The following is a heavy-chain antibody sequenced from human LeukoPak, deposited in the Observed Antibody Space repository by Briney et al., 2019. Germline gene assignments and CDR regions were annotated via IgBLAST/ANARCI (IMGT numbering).Heavy chain of an antibody. CDR1: GGTFSSYA. Sequence: EASVKVSCKASGGTFSSYAISWARQAPGQGLEWMGGIIPIFGTANYAQKFQGRVTITTDESTSTAYMELSSLRSEDTAVYYCARGYGSGSYWWFDPWGQGTLVTVSS. V-gene: IGHV1-69*05. CDR2: IIPIFGTA. CDR3: ARGYGSGSYWWFDP. J-gene: IGHJ5*02. D-gene: IGHD3-10*01.